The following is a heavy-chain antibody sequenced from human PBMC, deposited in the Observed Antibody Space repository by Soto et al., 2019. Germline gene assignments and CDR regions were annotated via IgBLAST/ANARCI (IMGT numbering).Heavy chain of an antibody. Sequence: QSGPTLVNPTQTLTLTCTFSGFSLSTSGMCVSWIRQPPGKALEWLALIDWDDDKYYSTSLKTRLTISKDTSKNQVVLTMTNMDPVDTATYYCARIRMGNEYYYDSSGYYYIDYWGQGTLVTVSS. D-gene: IGHD3-22*01. CDR3: ARIRMGNEYYYDSSGYYYIDY. CDR2: IDWDDDK. V-gene: IGHV2-70*01. CDR1: GFSLSTSGMC. J-gene: IGHJ4*02.